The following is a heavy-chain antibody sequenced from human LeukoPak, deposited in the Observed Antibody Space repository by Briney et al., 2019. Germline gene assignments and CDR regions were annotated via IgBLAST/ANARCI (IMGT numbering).Heavy chain of an antibody. D-gene: IGHD4-17*01. CDR1: DDSISNNRYF. Sequence: PSETLSLTCTISDDSISNNRYFWARIRQPPGKGLEWIGSINYSGRTYYNPSLKSRLTMSVDTATTQFSLKLISVTAADTALYYCARDLSHLYGDYAGYWGQGTLVTVSS. J-gene: IGHJ4*02. V-gene: IGHV4-39*07. CDR2: INYSGRT. CDR3: ARDLSHLYGDYAGY.